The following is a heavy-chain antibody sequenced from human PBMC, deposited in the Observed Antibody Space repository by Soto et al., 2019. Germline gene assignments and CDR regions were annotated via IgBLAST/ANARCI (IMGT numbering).Heavy chain of an antibody. Sequence: QMQLVQSGAEVKEPGSSVKVSCRASGGTFDSFAISWVRQAPGQGLEWLGGIVPVFETTNYAQKFQDRVTITADGSTGTAYLELRYVRSEHTAKYYCASSIGDDPFVPLYFYYGMDVWGQGTTVTV. V-gene: IGHV1-69*01. CDR1: GGTFDSFA. J-gene: IGHJ6*02. CDR3: ASSIGDDPFVPLYFYYGMDV. CDR2: IVPVFETT. D-gene: IGHD3-16*01.